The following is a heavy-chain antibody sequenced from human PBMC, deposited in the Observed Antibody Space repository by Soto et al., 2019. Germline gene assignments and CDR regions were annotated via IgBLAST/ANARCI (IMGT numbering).Heavy chain of an antibody. CDR2: IRSSDSNI. J-gene: IGHJ3*02. CDR1: GFTFSEYS. Sequence: QEQLVESGGGLVNPGGSLRLSCAASGFTFSEYSMAWIRQAPGKGLEWVSYIRSSDSNIYYADSVKGRFTISRDNAKTSLYLQMDSLRAEDTAVYYCARRSTVTTSHSFDIWGQGTVVT. D-gene: IGHD4-17*01. V-gene: IGHV3-11*01. CDR3: ARRSTVTTSHSFDI.